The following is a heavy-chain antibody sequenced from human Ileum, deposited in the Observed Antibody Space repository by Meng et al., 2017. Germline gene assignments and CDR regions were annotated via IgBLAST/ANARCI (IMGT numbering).Heavy chain of an antibody. Sequence: EVQLVESGVGLVQPGWSLRLSCAASGFTFSNYWMHWVRQVPGKGLVWVSRINRDGTSTSYADSLEGRFSISRDNAKNTLYLQMNNLRPEDTAVYYCSRDLSSEWELVGWGQGTLVTVSS. CDR3: SRDLSSEWELVG. CDR1: GFTFSNYW. J-gene: IGHJ4*02. D-gene: IGHD1-26*01. V-gene: IGHV3-74*01. CDR2: INRDGTST.